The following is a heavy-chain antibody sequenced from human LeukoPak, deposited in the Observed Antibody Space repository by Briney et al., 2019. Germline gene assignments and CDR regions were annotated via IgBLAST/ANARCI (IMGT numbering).Heavy chain of an antibody. J-gene: IGHJ5*02. D-gene: IGHD2-2*01. Sequence: SETLSLTCTVSGGSISSYYWSWIRQPPGKGLEWIGYIYYSGGTNYNPSLKSRVTISVDTSKNQFSLKLSSVTAADTAVYYCARRAGYCSSTSCSTTNWFDPWGQGTLVTVSS. CDR2: IYYSGGT. CDR1: GGSISSYY. V-gene: IGHV4-59*08. CDR3: ARRAGYCSSTSCSTTNWFDP.